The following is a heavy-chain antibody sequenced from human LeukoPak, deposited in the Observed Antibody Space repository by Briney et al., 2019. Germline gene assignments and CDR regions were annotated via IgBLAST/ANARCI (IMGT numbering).Heavy chain of an antibody. V-gene: IGHV4-59*11. D-gene: IGHD3-10*01. CDR2: IYYSGST. CDR1: GFTFSNHG. J-gene: IGHJ4*02. Sequence: GSLRLSCAASGFTFSNHGMNWVRQPPGKGLEWIGYIYYSGSTKYNPSLKSRVTISVDTSKNQFSLKLSSVTAADTAVYYCARSYGSGSYFDYWGQGTLVTVSS. CDR3: ARSYGSGSYFDY.